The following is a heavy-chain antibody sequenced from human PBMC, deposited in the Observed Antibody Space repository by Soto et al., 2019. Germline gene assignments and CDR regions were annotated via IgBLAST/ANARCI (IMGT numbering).Heavy chain of an antibody. J-gene: IGHJ4*02. CDR1: YGYIRGGGCY. CDR3: ASPFYGSGFDY. CDR2: IYYSGST. Sequence: PSVTKSVTRTVAYGYIRGGGCYWSWIRQPPGKGLEWIGYIYYSGSTYYNPSLKSRVTISVDTSKNQFSLKLSSVTAADTAVYYCASPFYGSGFDYWGQGTLVTVSS. V-gene: IGHV4-30-4*01. D-gene: IGHD3-10*01.